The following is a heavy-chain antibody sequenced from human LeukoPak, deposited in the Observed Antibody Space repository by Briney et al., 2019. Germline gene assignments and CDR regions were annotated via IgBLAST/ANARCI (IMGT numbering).Heavy chain of an antibody. D-gene: IGHD3-10*01. V-gene: IGHV4-59*01. CDR3: ARVAGSHFDY. CDR1: GGSISSYY. J-gene: IGHJ4*02. CDR2: IYYSGST. Sequence: PSETLSLTCTVSGGSISSYYWSWIRQPPGKGLEWIGYIYYSGSTNYNPSLKSRVTISVDTSKNQFPLKLSSVTAADTAVYYCARVAGSHFDYWGQGTLVTVSS.